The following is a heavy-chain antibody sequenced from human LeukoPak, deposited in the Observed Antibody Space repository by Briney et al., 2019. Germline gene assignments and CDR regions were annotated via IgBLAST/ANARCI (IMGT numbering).Heavy chain of an antibody. V-gene: IGHV3-7*01. D-gene: IGHD4/OR15-4a*01. J-gene: IGHJ4*02. CDR3: ARVFGAGYSDY. CDR2: IKQDGSEE. Sequence: GGSLRLSCAASEFTFSSYWMSWVRQAPGKGLEWVASIKQDGSEEYYVDSVKGRVTISRDNAKNSLYLQMNSLRAEDTAVYYCARVFGAGYSDYWGQGTLVTVSS. CDR1: EFTFSSYW.